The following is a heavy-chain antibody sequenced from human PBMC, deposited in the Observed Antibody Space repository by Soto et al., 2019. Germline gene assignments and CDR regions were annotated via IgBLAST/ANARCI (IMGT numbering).Heavy chain of an antibody. D-gene: IGHD2-21*01. CDR2: INYKSHI. V-gene: IGHV3-21*01. CDR3: ARDLIYAGYYYYMDV. CDR1: GFTFSSYS. Sequence: EVQLVESGGGLVKPGGSLRLSCAASGFTFSSYSMNWVRQAPGKGLEWVSSINYKSHIDYADSVKSRFTISRDNAKNSLYLQMNSLRAEDTAVYFCARDLIYAGYYYYMDVWGIGTTVTVSS. J-gene: IGHJ6*03.